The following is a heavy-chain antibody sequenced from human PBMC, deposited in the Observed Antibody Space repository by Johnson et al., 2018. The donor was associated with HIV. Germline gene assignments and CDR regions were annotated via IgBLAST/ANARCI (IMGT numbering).Heavy chain of an antibody. D-gene: IGHD5-24*01. CDR3: AISWGRWLQWDDAFDI. CDR2: ISSSGSTI. CDR1: GFTFSDYY. Sequence: QVQLVESGGGLVKPGGSFRLSCAASGFTFSDYYMSWIRQAPGKGLEWVSYISSSGSTIYYAECVKGRGRSSRDKAKKSLYLQMNSLRPEDTAVYYCAISWGRWLQWDDAFDIWGQGTMVTVSS. V-gene: IGHV3-11*04. J-gene: IGHJ3*02.